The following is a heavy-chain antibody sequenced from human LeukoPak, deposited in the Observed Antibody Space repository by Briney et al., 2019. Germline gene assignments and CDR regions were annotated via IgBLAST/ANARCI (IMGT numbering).Heavy chain of an antibody. CDR3: ARERWGYDYVWGSYRSPTRSWTWYFDY. Sequence: PGGSLRLSCAASGFTFSIYDMSWVRQPPGKGGEWIGEINHSGSTNYNPSLKGRGTISVDTSKNQFSLKLSSVTAADTAVYYCARERWGYDYVWGSYRSPTRSWTWYFDYWGQGTLVTVSS. D-gene: IGHD3-16*02. J-gene: IGHJ4*02. V-gene: IGHV4-34*01. CDR2: INHSGST. CDR1: GFTFSIYD.